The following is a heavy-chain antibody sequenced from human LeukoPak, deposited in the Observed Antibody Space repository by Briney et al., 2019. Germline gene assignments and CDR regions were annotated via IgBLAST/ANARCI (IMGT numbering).Heavy chain of an antibody. V-gene: IGHV4-59*01. CDR2: IYYSGST. CDR3: ARDGYYDFWSGYYANYYYYGMDV. CDR1: GGSISSYY. Sequence: SETLSLTCTVSGGSISSYYWSWIRQPPGKGLEWIGYIYYSGSTNYNPSLKSRVTISVDTSKNQFSLKLSSVTAADTAVYYCARDGYYDFWSGYYANYYYYGMDVWGQGTTVTVSS. D-gene: IGHD3-3*01. J-gene: IGHJ6*02.